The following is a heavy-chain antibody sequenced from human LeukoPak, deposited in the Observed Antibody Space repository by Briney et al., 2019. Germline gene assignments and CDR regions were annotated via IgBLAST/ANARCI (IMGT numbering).Heavy chain of an antibody. CDR3: AEGTSTVVTPKYYYYYSMDV. CDR2: IHVSGGT. CDR1: GASISSFY. V-gene: IGHV4-4*09. D-gene: IGHD4-23*01. J-gene: IGHJ6*03. Sequence: PSETLSLSRTVSGASISSFYWNCPRQSPGRRLEWIGYIHVSGGTSYDHSLTSRVTLSIDTSNNQSSLKVSSVTAADTAVYYCAEGTSTVVTPKYYYYYSMDVWGKGTTVTVSS.